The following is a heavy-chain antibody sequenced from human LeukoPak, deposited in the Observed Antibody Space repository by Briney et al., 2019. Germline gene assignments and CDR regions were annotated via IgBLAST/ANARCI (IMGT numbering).Heavy chain of an antibody. Sequence: PSETLSLTCAVSGYSISSGYYWGWIRQPPGKGLEWIGSIYHSGSTYYNPSLKSRVTISVDTSKNQFSLKLSSVTAADTAVYYCARAVVPAASFDYWGQGTLVTVSS. CDR1: GYSISSGYY. CDR2: IYHSGST. V-gene: IGHV4-38-2*01. CDR3: ARAVVPAASFDY. J-gene: IGHJ4*02. D-gene: IGHD2-2*01.